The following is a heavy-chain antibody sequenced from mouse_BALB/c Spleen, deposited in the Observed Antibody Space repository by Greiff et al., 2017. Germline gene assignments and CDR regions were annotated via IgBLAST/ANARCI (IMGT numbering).Heavy chain of an antibody. Sequence: EVKLVESGPELVKPGASVKMSCKASGYTFTDYYMKWVKQSHGKSLEWIGDINPNNGDTFYNQKFKGKATLTVDKSSSTAYMQLNSLTSEDSAVYYCARPSFYYYGSSPYYFDYWGQGTTLTVSS. V-gene: IGHV1-26*01. CDR2: INPNNGDT. D-gene: IGHD1-1*01. CDR1: GYTFTDYY. J-gene: IGHJ2*01. CDR3: ARPSFYYYGSSPYYFDY.